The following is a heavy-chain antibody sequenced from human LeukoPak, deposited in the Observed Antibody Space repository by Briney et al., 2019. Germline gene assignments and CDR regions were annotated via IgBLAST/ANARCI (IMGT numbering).Heavy chain of an antibody. CDR3: ARGSSRLGYYYYGMDV. D-gene: IGHD6-13*01. CDR2: ISSSSSTI. J-gene: IGHJ6*02. Sequence: GGSPRLSCAASGFTFSSYSMNWVRQAPGKGLEWVSYISSSSSTIYYADSVKGRFTISRDNAKNSLYLQMNSLRDEDTAVYYCARGSSRLGYYYYGMDVWGQGTTVTVSS. CDR1: GFTFSSYS. V-gene: IGHV3-48*02.